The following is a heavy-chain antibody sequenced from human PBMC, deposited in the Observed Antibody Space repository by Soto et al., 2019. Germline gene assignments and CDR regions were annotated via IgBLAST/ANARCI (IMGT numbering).Heavy chain of an antibody. CDR1: GGSISSGGYY. D-gene: IGHD2-8*01. CDR2: IYYSGST. Sequence: PSETLSLTCTVSGGSISSGGYYWSWIRQHPGKGLEWIGYIYYSGSTYYNPSLKSRVTISVDTSKNQFSLKLSSVTAADTAVYYCARNPMVPYYFDYWGQGTLVTVSS. CDR3: ARNPMVPYYFDY. J-gene: IGHJ4*02. V-gene: IGHV4-31*03.